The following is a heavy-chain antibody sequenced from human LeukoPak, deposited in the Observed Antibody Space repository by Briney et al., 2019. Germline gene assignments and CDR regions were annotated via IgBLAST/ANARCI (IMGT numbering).Heavy chain of an antibody. CDR2: INPNSGGT. J-gene: IGHJ5*02. V-gene: IGHV1-2*02. Sequence: GASVQVSCKASGYTFTGYYMHWVRQAPGQGLEWMGWINPNSGGTNYAQKFQGRVTMTRDTSISTAYMELSRLRSDDTAVYYCAREMNYDSVRPKWIKRFDPWGQGTLVTVSS. CDR3: AREMNYDSVRPKWIKRFDP. D-gene: IGHD3-22*01. CDR1: GYTFTGYY.